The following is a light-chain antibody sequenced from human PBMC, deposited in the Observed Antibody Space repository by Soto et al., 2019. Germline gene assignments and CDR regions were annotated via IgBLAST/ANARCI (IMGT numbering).Light chain of an antibody. V-gene: IGLV1-44*01. J-gene: IGLJ1*01. CDR2: SDD. CDR1: SSNIGSNA. Sequence: QSVLTQPPSASGTPGQRVTISCSGSSSNIGSNAVSWYQHFPGTAPKVLIYSDDQRPSGVPDRFSGSKSGTSASLAITGLQAEDEADYFCQSYDRSLRTYVFGTATKLTVL. CDR3: QSYDRSLRTYV.